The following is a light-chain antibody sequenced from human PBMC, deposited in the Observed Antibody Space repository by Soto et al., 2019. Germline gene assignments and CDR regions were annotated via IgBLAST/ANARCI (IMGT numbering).Light chain of an antibody. V-gene: IGKV1-39*01. CDR3: HQSYNTWVWT. J-gene: IGKJ1*01. CDR2: AAS. CDR1: QSVNNY. Sequence: DIELTQSPSTLSASVGDRVTITCRASQSVNNYLYGYQQRPARAPKRLIYAASSLKGAGPSRLSGSSSCRDLTLITSSRLHYEVAADYYHQSYNTWVWTFGQGTKVDIK.